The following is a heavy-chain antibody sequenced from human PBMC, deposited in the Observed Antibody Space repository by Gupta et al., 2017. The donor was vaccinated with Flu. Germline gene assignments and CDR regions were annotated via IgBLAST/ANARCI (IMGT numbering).Heavy chain of an antibody. D-gene: IGHD6-19*01. V-gene: IGHV3-23*01. J-gene: IGHJ4*02. CDR1: SSYA. CDR2: ISGSGGST. CDR3: AKAEYSSGWTADY. Sequence: SSYAMSWVRQAPGKGLEWVSAISGSGGSTYYADSVKGRFTISRDNSKNTLYLQMNSLRAEDTAVYYCAKAEYSSGWTADYWGQGTLVTVSS.